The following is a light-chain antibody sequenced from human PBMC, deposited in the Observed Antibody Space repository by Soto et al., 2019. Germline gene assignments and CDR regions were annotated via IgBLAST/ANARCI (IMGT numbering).Light chain of an antibody. J-gene: IGLJ2*01. V-gene: IGLV2-14*01. Sequence: QSVLTQPASVSGSPGQSITISCTGTSSDVGGYNYVSWYQQHPGKAPKLMIYDVSNRPSGVSNRFSGSKSDNTASLAISGLQAEDGADYYCSSYTRTSAVVVGGGTKLTVL. CDR2: DVS. CDR1: SSDVGGYNY. CDR3: SSYTRTSAVV.